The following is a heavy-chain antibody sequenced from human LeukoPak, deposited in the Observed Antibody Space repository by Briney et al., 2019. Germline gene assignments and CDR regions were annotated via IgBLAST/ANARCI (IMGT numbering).Heavy chain of an antibody. CDR1: GFTFSSYS. Sequence: GGSLRLSCAASGFTFSSYSMNWVRQAPGRGLVWVSRIASDGSSTTYADSVKGRFSISRDNAKNTLYLQMNSLRVEDTAVYYCARGRPHGNDYWGQGTLVTVSS. V-gene: IGHV3-74*01. CDR2: IASDGSST. D-gene: IGHD4-23*01. CDR3: ARGRPHGNDY. J-gene: IGHJ4*02.